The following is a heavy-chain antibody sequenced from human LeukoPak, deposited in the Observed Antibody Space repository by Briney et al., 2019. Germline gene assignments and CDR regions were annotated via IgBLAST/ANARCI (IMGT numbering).Heavy chain of an antibody. CDR3: ARFVKSAATDY. CDR1: GGSFSGYY. J-gene: IGHJ4*02. D-gene: IGHD2-15*01. CDR2: INHSGST. Sequence: SETLSPTCAVYGGSFSGYYWSWIRQPPGKGLEWIGEINHSGSTNYNPSLKSRVTISVDTSKNQFSLKLSSVTAADTAVYYCARFVKSAATDYWGQGTLVTVSS. V-gene: IGHV4-34*01.